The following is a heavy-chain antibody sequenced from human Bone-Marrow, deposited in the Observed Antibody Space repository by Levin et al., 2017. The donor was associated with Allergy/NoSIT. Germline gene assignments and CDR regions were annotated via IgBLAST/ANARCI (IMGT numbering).Heavy chain of an antibody. J-gene: IGHJ6*02. Sequence: ISWVRQAPGHGLEWMGWVSAYSGNTNYALNLQDRVTMTTDTATNTAYMELTSLRSDDTAIYYCARGHFPYYYYGMDVWGQGTTVVVSS. CDR3: ARGHFPYYYYGMDV. V-gene: IGHV1-18*01. CDR2: VSAYSGNT.